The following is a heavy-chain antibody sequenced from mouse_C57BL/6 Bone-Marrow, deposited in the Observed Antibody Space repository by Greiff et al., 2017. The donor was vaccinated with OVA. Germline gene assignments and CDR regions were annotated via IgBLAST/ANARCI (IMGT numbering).Heavy chain of an antibody. CDR2: IDPANGNT. V-gene: IGHV14-3*01. CDR3: ARWGTYYSNYEGFAY. D-gene: IGHD2-5*01. J-gene: IGHJ3*01. Sequence: VQLKESVAELVRPGASVKLSCTASGFNIKNTYMHWVKQRPEQGLEWIGRIDPANGNTKYAPKFQGKATITADTSSNTAYLQLRSLTSEDTAIYYCARWGTYYSNYEGFAYWGQGTLVTVSA. CDR1: GFNIKNTY.